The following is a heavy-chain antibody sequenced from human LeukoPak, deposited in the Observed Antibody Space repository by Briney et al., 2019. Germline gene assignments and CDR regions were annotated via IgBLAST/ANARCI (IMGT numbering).Heavy chain of an antibody. CDR3: ARGLRVIDFWSGYSCFFDY. J-gene: IGHJ4*02. Sequence: SETLSLTCSVSGGSISGYYWTWIRQPAGKGLEWIGRVYTSGSTHYNPSLETRLTMSVDTSKNQFSLKLSSVTAADTAVYYCARGLRVIDFWSGYSCFFDYWGQGTLVTVSS. V-gene: IGHV4-4*07. CDR2: VYTSGST. CDR1: GGSISGYY. D-gene: IGHD3-3*01.